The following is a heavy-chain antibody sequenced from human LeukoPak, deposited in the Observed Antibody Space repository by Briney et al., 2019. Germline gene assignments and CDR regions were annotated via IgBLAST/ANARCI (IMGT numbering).Heavy chain of an antibody. D-gene: IGHD2-2*01. V-gene: IGHV1-2*06. CDR3: ARDRYCSSTSCYAAGWFDP. CDR2: INPNSGGT. CDR1: GYTFTGYY. Sequence: ASVKVSCTASGYTFTGYYMHWVRQAPGQGLEWMGRINPNSGGTNYAQKFQGRVTMTRDTSISTAYMELSRLRSDDTAVYYCARDRYCSSTSCYAAGWFDPWGQGTLVTVSS. J-gene: IGHJ5*02.